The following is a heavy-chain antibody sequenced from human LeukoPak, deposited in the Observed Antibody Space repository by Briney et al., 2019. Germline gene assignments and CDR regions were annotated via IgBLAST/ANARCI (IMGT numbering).Heavy chain of an antibody. V-gene: IGHV4-59*01. D-gene: IGHD1-26*01. Sequence: SETLSLTCTVSGGSISSYYWSWIRQPPGKGLEWIGYIYYSGSTNYNPSLKSRVTISVDTSKNQFSLKLSSVTAADTAMYYCARGRVNSGSYYGFDYWGQGTLVTVSS. J-gene: IGHJ4*02. CDR2: IYYSGST. CDR3: ARGRVNSGSYYGFDY. CDR1: GGSISSYY.